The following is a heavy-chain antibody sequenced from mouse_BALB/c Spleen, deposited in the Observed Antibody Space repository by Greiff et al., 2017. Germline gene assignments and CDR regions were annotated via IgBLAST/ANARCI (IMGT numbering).Heavy chain of an antibody. D-gene: IGHD1-1*01. Sequence: EVQLVESGPGLVKPSQSLSLTCSVTGYSITSGYYWNWIRQFPGNKLEWMGYISYDGSNNYNPSLKNRISITRDTSKNQFFLKLNSVTTEDTATYYCAREASYYGFDYWGQGTTLTVSS. CDR3: AREASYYGFDY. CDR2: ISYDGSN. J-gene: IGHJ2*01. V-gene: IGHV3-6*02. CDR1: GYSITSGYY.